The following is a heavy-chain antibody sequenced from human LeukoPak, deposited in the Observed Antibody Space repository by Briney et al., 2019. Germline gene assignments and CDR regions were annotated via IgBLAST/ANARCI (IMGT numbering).Heavy chain of an antibody. V-gene: IGHV1-2*02. CDR3: ARGGKVVVTANFDY. CDR2: INPNSGGT. J-gene: IGHJ4*02. Sequence: ASVKVSCKASGGTFSSYAISWVRQAPGQGLERMGWINPNSGGTNHAQKFQGRVTMTRDTSISTAYMELSRLRSDDTAVYYCARGGKVVVTANFDYWGQGTLVTVSS. D-gene: IGHD2-21*02. CDR1: GGTFSSYA.